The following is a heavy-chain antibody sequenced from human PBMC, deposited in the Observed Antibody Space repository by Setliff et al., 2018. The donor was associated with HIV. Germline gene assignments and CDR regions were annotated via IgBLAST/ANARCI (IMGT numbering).Heavy chain of an antibody. CDR1: GFTSSSYE. D-gene: IGHD2-15*01. Sequence: GESLKISCTASGFTSSSYEMNWVRQAPGKGLEWVSYISGLGGGTIYYAGSVRGRFTISRDDAEKSVYLQMNSLRAEDTAVYYCARAGVVEGYYYYYYMDVWGKGTTVTVSS. CDR2: ISGLGGGTI. CDR3: ARAGVVEGYYYYYYMDV. J-gene: IGHJ6*03. V-gene: IGHV3-48*03.